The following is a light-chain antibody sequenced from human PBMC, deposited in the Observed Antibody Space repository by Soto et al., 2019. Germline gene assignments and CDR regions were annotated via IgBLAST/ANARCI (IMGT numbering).Light chain of an antibody. J-gene: IGKJ1*01. CDR1: QSINNW. Sequence: DIQMTQSPSTLSASVGDRVTITCRASQSINNWLAWYQQKPGKAPKLLIFDASSLESGVPSRFSGSGSGTEFTLTSSRLQPADFAAYYWQQYKSPWTFGQGTKVEIK. V-gene: IGKV1-5*01. CDR2: DAS. CDR3: QQYKSPWT.